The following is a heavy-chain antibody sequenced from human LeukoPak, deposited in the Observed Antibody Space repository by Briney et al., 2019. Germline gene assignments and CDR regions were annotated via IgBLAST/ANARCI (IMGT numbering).Heavy chain of an antibody. CDR2: IKSKTAGGTI. J-gene: IGHJ4*02. CDR3: TTGESMVGSTIHIRWAD. Sequence: GGSLRLSCAASGFTFSNAWMTWVRQAPGKGLEWVGRIKSKTAGGTIDYAAPVKGRFTISRDDSKNTLYLQMDSLKTEDTAVYYCTTGESMVGSTIHIRWADWGQGTLVTVSS. D-gene: IGHD1-26*01. CDR1: GFTFSNAW. V-gene: IGHV3-15*01.